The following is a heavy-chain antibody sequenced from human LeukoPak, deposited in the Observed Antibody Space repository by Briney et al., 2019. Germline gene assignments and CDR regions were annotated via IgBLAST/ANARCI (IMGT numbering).Heavy chain of an antibody. J-gene: IGHJ6*03. CDR3: ARLRFYDSSGYSPGYYMDV. CDR1: GGSMFSYH. CDR2: IYVGGST. Sequence: PSETLSLTCTVSGGSMFSYHWSWVRQSAGEGLEWIGHIYVGGSTNYSPSLKSRVTMSVDTTKNQFSLKLKSVTAADTDVYYCARLRFYDSSGYSPGYYMDVWGKGTTVTVSS. D-gene: IGHD3-22*01. V-gene: IGHV4-4*07.